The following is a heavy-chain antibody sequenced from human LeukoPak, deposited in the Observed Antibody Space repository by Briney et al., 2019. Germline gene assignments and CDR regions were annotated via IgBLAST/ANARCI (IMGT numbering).Heavy chain of an antibody. CDR2: ISSSSSYI. D-gene: IGHD3-10*01. CDR3: ARDGLLWFGESWHYGMDV. J-gene: IGHJ6*02. V-gene: IGHV3-21*01. CDR1: GFTFSSYS. Sequence: GGSLRLSCAASGFTFSSYSMNWVRQAPGKGLEWVSSISSSSSYIYYADSVKGRFTISRDNAKNSLYLQMNSLRAEDTAVYYCARDGLLWFGESWHYGMDVWGQGTTVTVSS.